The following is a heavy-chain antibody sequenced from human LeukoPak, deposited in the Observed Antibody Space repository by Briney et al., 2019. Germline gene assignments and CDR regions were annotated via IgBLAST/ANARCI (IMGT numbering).Heavy chain of an antibody. D-gene: IGHD2-15*01. J-gene: IGHJ5*02. Sequence: GGSLRLSCAASGFTFSDSYMSWIRQAPGKGLEWVSYISSSRSYTNYADSVKGRFTISRDNAKNSLYLQMNSLRDEDAAVYYCARVSSGGGNWFDPWGQGTLVTVSS. V-gene: IGHV3-11*05. CDR1: GFTFSDSY. CDR3: ARVSSGGGNWFDP. CDR2: ISSSRSYT.